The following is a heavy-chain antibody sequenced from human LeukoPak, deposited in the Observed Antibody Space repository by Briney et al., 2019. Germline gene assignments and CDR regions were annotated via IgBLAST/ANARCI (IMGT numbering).Heavy chain of an antibody. J-gene: IGHJ4*02. CDR1: GFTFSSIE. D-gene: IGHD6-13*01. Sequence: PGGSLRLSCAASGFTFSSIEMNWVRQAPGKGLEWLSYISSSGGAIYYADSVKGRFTISRDSAKNSLYLQMNSLRAEDTAVYYCARGPYSSNWYVDYWGQGTLVTVAS. CDR3: ARGPYSSNWYVDY. V-gene: IGHV3-48*03. CDR2: ISSSGGAI.